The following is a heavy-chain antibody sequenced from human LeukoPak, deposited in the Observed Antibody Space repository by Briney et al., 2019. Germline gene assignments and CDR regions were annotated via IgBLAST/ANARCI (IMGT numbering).Heavy chain of an antibody. J-gene: IGHJ4*02. CDR1: GFTFSNAW. Sequence: GSLRLSCAASGFTFSNAWMSWVRQAPGKGLEWVAVVTYDGNNQYYADSVKGRFTVSRDNSRNTVNLQMNSLRGEDTAVYYCARAPVRGAVAGVDYWGQGTLVTVSS. CDR3: ARAPVRGAVAGVDY. CDR2: VTYDGNNQ. D-gene: IGHD6-19*01. V-gene: IGHV3-30-3*01.